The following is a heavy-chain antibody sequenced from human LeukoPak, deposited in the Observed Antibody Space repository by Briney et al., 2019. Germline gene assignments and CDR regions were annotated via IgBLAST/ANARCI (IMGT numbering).Heavy chain of an antibody. Sequence: GGSLRLSCAASGFTFSSYSMNWVRQAPGKGLEWVSSISSSSSYIYYADSVKGRFTISRDNAKNSLYLQMNSLRAEDTAVYYCARDSEAAAGPNWFDPWGQGTLVTVSS. CDR2: ISSSSSYI. D-gene: IGHD6-13*01. V-gene: IGHV3-21*01. CDR3: ARDSEAAAGPNWFDP. J-gene: IGHJ5*02. CDR1: GFTFSSYS.